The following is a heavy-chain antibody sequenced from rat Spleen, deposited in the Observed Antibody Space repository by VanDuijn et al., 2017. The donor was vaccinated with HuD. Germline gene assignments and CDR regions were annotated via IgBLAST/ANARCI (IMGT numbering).Heavy chain of an antibody. V-gene: IGHV5S13*01. J-gene: IGHJ1*01. CDR2: ISSDGGVT. CDR1: GFTFSDYD. CDR3: TRQMYTTDYSYWYFDF. Sequence: EVQLVESGGGLVQPGRSLKLSCAASGFTFSDYDMAWVRQAPSKGLDWIASISSDGGVTYYRDSVKGRFTISRDDAKNTQYLQMDSLRSEDTATYYCTRQMYTTDYSYWYFDFWGPGTMVTVSS. D-gene: IGHD1-6*01.